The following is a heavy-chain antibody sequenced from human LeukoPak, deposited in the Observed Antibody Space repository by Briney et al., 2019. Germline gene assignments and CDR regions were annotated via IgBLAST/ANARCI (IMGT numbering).Heavy chain of an antibody. CDR3: ASRPSVGEYCGGGSCYSFDY. CDR1: GFTLKLYN. V-gene: IGHV3-21*01. D-gene: IGHD2-15*01. Sequence: GGPLTLSCAVSGFTLKLYNMMWVRQAPGKGLEGVSYISSSSSYIYYADAVKGRFTISRDNANNTLYLQMNSLRAEDTAVYNCASRPSVGEYCGGGSCYSFDYWGQGTLVTVSS. CDR2: ISSSSSYI. J-gene: IGHJ4*02.